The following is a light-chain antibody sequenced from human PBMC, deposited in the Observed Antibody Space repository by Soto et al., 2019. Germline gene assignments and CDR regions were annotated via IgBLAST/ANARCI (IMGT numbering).Light chain of an antibody. Sequence: SVLTQAPSASGTPGQMVTISCSGRSCNIGNNIVNWYQQLPGTAPKLLIYSDNRRPSGVPDRFSGSKSGTSASLAISGLQSEDEADYYCAAWDDNLSPIVFXIGTKRTVL. CDR1: SCNIGNNI. CDR3: AAWDDNLSPIV. CDR2: SDN. J-gene: IGLJ1*01. V-gene: IGLV1-44*01.